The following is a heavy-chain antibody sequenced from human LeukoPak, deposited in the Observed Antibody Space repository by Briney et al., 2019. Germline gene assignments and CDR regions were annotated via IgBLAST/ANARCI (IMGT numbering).Heavy chain of an antibody. CDR1: GYSFTNYW. CDR2: IYPGDSDT. Sequence: GESLKISCKGPGYSFTNYWIGWVHQMPGKGLEWMGIIYPGDSDTRYSPSFQGQVTLSADKSISTAYLQWSSLKASDTAMYYCARHQLDPSGYLIDYWGQGTLVTVSS. J-gene: IGHJ4*02. CDR3: ARHQLDPSGYLIDY. D-gene: IGHD3-22*01. V-gene: IGHV5-51*07.